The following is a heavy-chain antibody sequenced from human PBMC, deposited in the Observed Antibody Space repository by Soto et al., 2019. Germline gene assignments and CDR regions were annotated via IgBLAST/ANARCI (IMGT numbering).Heavy chain of an antibody. J-gene: IGHJ6*02. CDR3: ARDWNIVAPPYGMDV. CDR1: GGTFSSYA. V-gene: IGHV1-69*13. Sequence: SVKVSCKASGGTFSSYAISWVRQAPGQGLEWMGGIIPIFGTANYAQKFQGRVTITADESTSTAYMELSSLRSEDTAVYYCARDWNIVAPPYGMDVWGQGTTVTVSS. CDR2: IIPIFGTA. D-gene: IGHD5-12*01.